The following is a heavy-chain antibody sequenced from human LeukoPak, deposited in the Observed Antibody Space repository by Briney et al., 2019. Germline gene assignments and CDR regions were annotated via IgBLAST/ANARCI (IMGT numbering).Heavy chain of an antibody. Sequence: GGSLRLSCAASGFTFSTYAMHWVRQAPGKGLEWVSVISGSGGSTYYADSVKGRFTISRDNSRNTLYLQVNSLRAEDTALYYCTKAGLTTVTTFGDYDYWGQGTLVTVSS. CDR1: GFTFSTYA. CDR2: ISGSGGST. D-gene: IGHD4-17*01. J-gene: IGHJ4*02. V-gene: IGHV3-23*01. CDR3: TKAGLTTVTTFGDYDY.